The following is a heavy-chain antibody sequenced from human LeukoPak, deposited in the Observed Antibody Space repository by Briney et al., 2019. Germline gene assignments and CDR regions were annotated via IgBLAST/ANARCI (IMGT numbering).Heavy chain of an antibody. CDR1: GYSISSGYY. V-gene: IGHV4-38-2*01. Sequence: SETLSLTCGVSGYSISSGYYWGWIRQPPGKGLEWIGSIYHSGSTYYNPSLKSRVTISVDTSKNQFSLKLSSVTAADTAVYYCARVEWIQLWSGPARCFDYWGQGTLVTVSS. J-gene: IGHJ4*02. D-gene: IGHD5-18*01. CDR2: IYHSGST. CDR3: ARVEWIQLWSGPARCFDY.